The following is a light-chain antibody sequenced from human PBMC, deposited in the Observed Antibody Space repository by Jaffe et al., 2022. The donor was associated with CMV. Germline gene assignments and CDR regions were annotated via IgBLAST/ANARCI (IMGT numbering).Light chain of an antibody. CDR1: SSDIGRYNY. CDR2: DVS. V-gene: IGLV2-14*03. Sequence: QSALTQPASVSGSPGQSITISCTGTSSDIGRYNYVSWYQQRPGKAPKLMIYDVSNRPSGVSNRFSGSKSGNTASLTISGLQAEDEADYYCSSYTSRSTPVFGGGTKLTVL. CDR3: SSYTSRSTPV. J-gene: IGLJ2*01.